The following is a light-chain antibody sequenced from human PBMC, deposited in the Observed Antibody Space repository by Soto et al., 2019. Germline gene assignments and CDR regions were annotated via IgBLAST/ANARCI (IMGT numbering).Light chain of an antibody. V-gene: IGLV2-8*01. CDR1: SSDVGGYNY. CDR2: EVS. Sequence: QSALTQPPSASGSPGQSVTISCTGTSSDVGGYNYVSWYQQHPGKAPKLMIYEVSKRPSGVPDRFSGSKSGNTASLTVSGLQFEYEPDYYSSSYAGSNNLVFGGGTKLPVL. J-gene: IGLJ2*01. CDR3: SSYAGSNNLV.